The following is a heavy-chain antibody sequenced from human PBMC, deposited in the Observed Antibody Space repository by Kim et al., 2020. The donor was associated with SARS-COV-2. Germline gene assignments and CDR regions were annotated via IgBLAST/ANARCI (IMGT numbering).Heavy chain of an antibody. CDR3: ARQGGPRGYYYYYMDV. Sequence: SETLSLTCSVSGGSISRSSYDWGWIRQPPGKGLEWIGSISYSGNTHYNPSLKSRVTISLETSKTQISLKLTSVTAADTAVYYCARQGGPRGYYYYYMDVWGKGTTVTVSS. CDR2: ISYSGNT. D-gene: IGHD1-26*01. J-gene: IGHJ6*03. V-gene: IGHV4-39*01. CDR1: GGSISRSSYD.